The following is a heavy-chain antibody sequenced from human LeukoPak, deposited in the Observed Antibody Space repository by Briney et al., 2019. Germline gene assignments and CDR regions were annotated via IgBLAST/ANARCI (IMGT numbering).Heavy chain of an antibody. CDR1: GGSFSGYY. CDR3: ASAQWLVVQDSSYYYYGMDV. D-gene: IGHD6-19*01. CDR2: INHSGST. J-gene: IGHJ6*02. Sequence: SETLSLTCAVYGGSFSGYYWSWIRQPPGKGLEWIGEINHSGSTNYNPSLKSRVTISVDTSKNQFSLKLSSVTAAGTAVYYCASAQWLVVQDSSYYYYGMDVWGQGTTVTVSS. V-gene: IGHV4-34*01.